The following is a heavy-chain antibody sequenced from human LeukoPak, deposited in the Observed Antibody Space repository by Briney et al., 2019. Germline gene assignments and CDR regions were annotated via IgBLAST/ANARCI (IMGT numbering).Heavy chain of an antibody. CDR2: IWSDGSNQ. V-gene: IGHV3-33*06. CDR1: QFSFPFSHYG. J-gene: IGHJ4*02. D-gene: IGHD4-11*01. CDR3: AKDAQRGFDYSNSLEY. Sequence: GKSLTLSCVASQFSFPFSHYGMHWVRQAPGRGLEWVAVIWSDGSNQYYADAVKGRFTISRDNSQNTVYLQMNSLRVDDTAVYFCAKDAQRGFDYSNSLEYWGQGTLVTVSS.